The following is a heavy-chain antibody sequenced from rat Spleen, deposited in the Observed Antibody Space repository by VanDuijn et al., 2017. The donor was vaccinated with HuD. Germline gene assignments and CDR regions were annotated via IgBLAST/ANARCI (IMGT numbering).Heavy chain of an antibody. CDR2: ISSDGRRN. CDR1: GFSFSNYY. Sequence: EVQLVESGGGLVQPGRSLKLSCVASGFSFSNYYMAWVRQAPTKGLEWVATISSDGRRNYYRDSVKGRFTISRDNAKSSLYLQMDSLRSEDTATYYCARQDTSGDSNWFTYWGQGTLVTVSS. J-gene: IGHJ3*01. V-gene: IGHV5-7*01. CDR3: ARQDTSGDSNWFTY. D-gene: IGHD4-2*01.